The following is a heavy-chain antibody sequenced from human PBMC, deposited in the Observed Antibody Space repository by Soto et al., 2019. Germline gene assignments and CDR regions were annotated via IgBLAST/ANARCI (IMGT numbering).Heavy chain of an antibody. V-gene: IGHV1-18*01. Sequence: QVQLVQSGDEVRKPGSSVKVSCKASGYIFVNYGIAWVRQAPGQGLEWMGWISPYSGNTQYASKVHGRLTMTTDTSTSTAYMDLGSLTSDDTAVYYWAMVDNYVTPTPQDVWGQGTTVTVSS. CDR2: ISPYSGNT. J-gene: IGHJ6*02. CDR1: GYIFVNYG. CDR3: AMVDNYVTPTPQDV. D-gene: IGHD3-16*01.